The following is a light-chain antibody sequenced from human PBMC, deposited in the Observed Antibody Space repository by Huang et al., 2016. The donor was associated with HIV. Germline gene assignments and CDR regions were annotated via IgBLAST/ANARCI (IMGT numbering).Light chain of an antibody. CDR2: NAF. CDR3: QLRTNRPPRYT. J-gene: IGKJ2*01. Sequence: EIVLTQSPATLSLYPGERATLSCRAGHRVGWYLAWYQQKPGQAPRLLIFNAFNRAAGIPARFSGSGSGTDFTLTISRLEPEDFAIYYCQLRTNRPPRYTFGQGTKLEI. CDR1: HRVGWY. V-gene: IGKV3-11*01.